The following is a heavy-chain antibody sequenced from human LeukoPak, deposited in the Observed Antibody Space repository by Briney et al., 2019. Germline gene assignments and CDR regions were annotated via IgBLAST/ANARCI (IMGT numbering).Heavy chain of an antibody. Sequence: HPGRSLRLSCAASGFTFSSYGMHWVRQAPGKGLEWVAVIWYDGSNKYYADSVKGRFTISRDNSKNTLYLQMNILRAEDTAVYYCARVRYFDWLLFDYWGQGTLVTVSS. CDR1: GFTFSSYG. CDR2: IWYDGSNK. CDR3: ARVRYFDWLLFDY. V-gene: IGHV3-33*01. D-gene: IGHD3-9*01. J-gene: IGHJ4*02.